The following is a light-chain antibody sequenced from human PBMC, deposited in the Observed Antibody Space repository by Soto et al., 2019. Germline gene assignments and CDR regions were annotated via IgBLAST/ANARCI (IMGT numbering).Light chain of an antibody. V-gene: IGKV3-20*01. Sequence: EILLTQSPGTLSLSPGERATLSCRASQSVSNSYLAWYQQKPGQAPRLLIYGASSKATGTPDRFSGSGFGTDFTLTISRLEPEDFAVYYCQQYSSSPLTFGGGTKVEIK. J-gene: IGKJ4*01. CDR1: QSVSNSY. CDR3: QQYSSSPLT. CDR2: GAS.